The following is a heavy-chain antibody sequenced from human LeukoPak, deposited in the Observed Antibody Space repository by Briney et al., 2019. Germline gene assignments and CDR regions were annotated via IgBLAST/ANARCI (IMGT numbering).Heavy chain of an antibody. D-gene: IGHD3-22*01. J-gene: IGHJ4*02. V-gene: IGHV3-23*01. Sequence: GGSLRLSCAASGFNFSTYAISLFRQAPGKVLHLVSTISGSGGSTYYADSVKGRFTISRDNSKNTLYLQMNSLRAEDTAVYYCAKGGSSGYYNHFDYWGQGTLVTVSS. CDR2: ISGSGGST. CDR1: GFNFSTYA. CDR3: AKGGSSGYYNHFDY.